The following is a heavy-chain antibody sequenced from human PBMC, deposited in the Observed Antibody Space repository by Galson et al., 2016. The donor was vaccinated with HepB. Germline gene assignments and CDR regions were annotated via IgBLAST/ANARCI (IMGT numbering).Heavy chain of an antibody. J-gene: IGHJ6*02. Sequence: SLRLSCAGSGFIFTNAWMSWVRQAPGKGLEWVSAISGSGGSTYYAGSVKGRFTISRDNSKNTLYLQMNSLRAEDTAVYYCAKDLGFLEWLFFDSYYYYGMDVWGQGTTVTVSS. V-gene: IGHV3-23*01. CDR2: ISGSGGST. CDR3: AKDLGFLEWLFFDSYYYYGMDV. CDR1: GFIFTNAW. D-gene: IGHD3-3*01.